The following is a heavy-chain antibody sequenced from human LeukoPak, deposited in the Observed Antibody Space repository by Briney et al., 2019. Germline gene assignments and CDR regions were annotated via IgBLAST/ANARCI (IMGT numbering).Heavy chain of an antibody. D-gene: IGHD3-9*01. J-gene: IGHJ4*02. Sequence: RGSLRLSCAASVFIFSNYCMHSVRHAPGEGLVWVSRIFSDGSKTDYADSVKGRFTISRGNAKNTLSLQMNSLSGEDTAVYYCTKDFDAATGCWGQGTLVSVSS. CDR1: VFIFSNYC. CDR3: TKDFDAATGC. V-gene: IGHV3-74*01. CDR2: IFSDGSKT.